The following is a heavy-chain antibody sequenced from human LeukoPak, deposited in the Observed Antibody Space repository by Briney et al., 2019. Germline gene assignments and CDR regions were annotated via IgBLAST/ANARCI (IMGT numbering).Heavy chain of an antibody. CDR2: IYTSGST. V-gene: IGHV4-61*02. J-gene: IGHJ4*02. CDR3: ARAGSSSWSLPGGFDY. CDR1: GGSISSGSYY. D-gene: IGHD6-13*01. Sequence: SETLSLTCTVSGGSISSGSYYWSWIRQPAGKGLEWIGRIYTSGSTNYNPSLKSRVTISVDTSKNQFSLKLSSVTAADTAVYYCARAGSSSWSLPGGFDYWGQGTLVTVSS.